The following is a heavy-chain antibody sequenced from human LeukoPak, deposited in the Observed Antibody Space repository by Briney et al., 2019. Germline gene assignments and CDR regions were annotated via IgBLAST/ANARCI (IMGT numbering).Heavy chain of an antibody. CDR3: ARVPGYCSSTSCSYYYYYYMDV. V-gene: IGHV3-53*01. D-gene: IGHD2-2*01. CDR2: IYSGGST. Sequence: GGSLRLSCAASGFTLSDYYMSWVRQAPGKGLEWVSVIYSGGSTYYADSVKGRFTISRDNSKNTLYLQMNSLRAEDTAVYYCARVPGYCSSTSCSYYYYYYMDVWGKGTTVTVSS. J-gene: IGHJ6*03. CDR1: GFTLSDYY.